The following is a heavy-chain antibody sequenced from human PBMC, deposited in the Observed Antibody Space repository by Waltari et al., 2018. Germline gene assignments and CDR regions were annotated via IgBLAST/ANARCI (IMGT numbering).Heavy chain of an antibody. J-gene: IGHJ4*02. CDR3: APMGASRLTWTD. CDR2: ISGAGYPI. CDR1: GFSFSSYG. Sequence: EVQLVESGGGLVQPGGSLRLSCAASGFSFSSYGMNWVRQAPGGGLGGVAHISGAGYPIAYADYVKGRFTISRDNAKNSLFLQMNGLRAEDTAVYYCAPMGASRLTWTDWGQGTLVTVSS. V-gene: IGHV3-48*01. D-gene: IGHD1-26*01.